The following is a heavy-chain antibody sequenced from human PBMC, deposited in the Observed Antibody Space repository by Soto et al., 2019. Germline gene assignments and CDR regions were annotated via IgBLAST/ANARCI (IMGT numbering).Heavy chain of an antibody. D-gene: IGHD1-20*01. V-gene: IGHV3-33*01. Sequence: QVQLVESGGGVVQPGRSLRLSCAASGFTFSSYGMHWVRQAPGKGLEWVAVIWYDGSNKYYADSVKGRFTISRDNSKNTLYLQMNSLRAEYTAVYYCADRYNWNWGQGTLVTVSS. CDR3: ADRYNWN. CDR2: IWYDGSNK. J-gene: IGHJ4*02. CDR1: GFTFSSYG.